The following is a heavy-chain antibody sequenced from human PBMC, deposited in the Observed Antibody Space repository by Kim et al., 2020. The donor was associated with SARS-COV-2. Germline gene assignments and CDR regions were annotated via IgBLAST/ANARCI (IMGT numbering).Heavy chain of an antibody. Sequence: ASVKVSCKASGYTFTSYAMHWVRQAPGQRLEWMGWINAGNGNTKYSQKFQGRVTITRDTSASTAYMELSSLRSEDTAVYYCARDVNEENAFDIWGQGTMVTVSS. CDR1: GYTFTSYA. CDR3: ARDVNEENAFDI. CDR2: INAGNGNT. V-gene: IGHV1-3*01. J-gene: IGHJ3*02.